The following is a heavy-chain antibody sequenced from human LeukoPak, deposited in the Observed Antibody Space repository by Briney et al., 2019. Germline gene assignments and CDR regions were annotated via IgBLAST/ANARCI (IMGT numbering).Heavy chain of an antibody. D-gene: IGHD3-3*01. CDR3: ARGLGFWSGYIVPADYFDY. CDR2: INPNSGGT. J-gene: IGHJ4*02. V-gene: IGHV1-2*02. CDR1: GYTFTGYY. Sequence: GASVKVSCKASGYTFTGYYMHWVRQAPGQGLEWMGWINPNSGGTNYAQKFQGRVTMTRDTSISTAYMELSRLRSDDTAVYYCARGLGFWSGYIVPADYFDYWGQGTLVTVSS.